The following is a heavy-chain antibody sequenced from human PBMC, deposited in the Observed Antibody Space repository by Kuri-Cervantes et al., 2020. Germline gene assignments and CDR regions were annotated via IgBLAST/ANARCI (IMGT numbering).Heavy chain of an antibody. CDR2: ISYDGSNK. Sequence: GESLKISCAASGFTFRSYAMHWVRQAPGKGLEWVAVISYDGSNKYYADSVKGRFTISGDNSKNTLYLQMNSLRAEDTAVYYCSRDGGRSTIAPADPFDYWGQGTLGTVSS. CDR3: SRDGGRSTIAPADPFDY. J-gene: IGHJ4*02. D-gene: IGHD6-13*01. CDR1: GFTFRSYA. V-gene: IGHV3-30-3*01.